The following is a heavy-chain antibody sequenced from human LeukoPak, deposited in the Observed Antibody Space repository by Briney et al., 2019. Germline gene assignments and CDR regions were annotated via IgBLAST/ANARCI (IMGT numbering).Heavy chain of an antibody. CDR3: ARDRPLRLGELSLNRPLDY. V-gene: IGHV3-11*01. CDR2: ISSSGSTI. CDR1: GFTFSDYY. Sequence: GGSLRLSCAASGFTFSDYYMSWIRQAPGKGLEWVSYISSSGSTIYYADSVKSRFTISRDNAKNSLYLQMNSLRAEDTAVYYCARDRPLRLGELSLNRPLDYWGQGTLVTVSS. J-gene: IGHJ4*02. D-gene: IGHD3-16*02.